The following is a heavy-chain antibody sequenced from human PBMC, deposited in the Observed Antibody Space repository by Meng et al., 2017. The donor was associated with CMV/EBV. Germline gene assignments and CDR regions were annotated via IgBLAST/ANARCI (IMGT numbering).Heavy chain of an antibody. CDR3: ARNQPSRGWSHEDY. J-gene: IGHJ4*02. V-gene: IGHV1-69*12. CDR1: GGTFSSYA. D-gene: IGHD2-15*01. Sequence: QGRWGTSGAEVKRPGSLVKVSCKSSGGTFSSYASSWVRQAPGQGLEWMGGIIPIFGTANYAQKFQGRVTITADESTSTAYMELSSLRSEDTAVYYCARNQPSRGWSHEDYWGQGTLVTVSS. CDR2: IIPIFGTA.